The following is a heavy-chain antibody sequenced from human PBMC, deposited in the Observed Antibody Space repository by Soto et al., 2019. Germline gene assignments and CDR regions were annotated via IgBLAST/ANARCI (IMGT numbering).Heavy chain of an antibody. CDR2: ISAYNGNT. CDR1: GFTFTNYA. Sequence: GASVKVSCKASGFTFTNYAITWVRQTPGQGLEWMGWISAYNGNTQYAQNLQGRVTMTTDTSTSTAYMELGSLRSEDTAVYYCARDLGGWPDYWGQGTLVTVSS. V-gene: IGHV1-18*01. J-gene: IGHJ4*02. CDR3: ARDLGGWPDY. D-gene: IGHD2-15*01.